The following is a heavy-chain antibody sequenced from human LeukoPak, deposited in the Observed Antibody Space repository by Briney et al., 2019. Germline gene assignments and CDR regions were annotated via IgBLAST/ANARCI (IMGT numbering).Heavy chain of an antibody. CDR1: GGSISSSSYY. V-gene: IGHV4-39*07. CDR2: IYYTGST. D-gene: IGHD1-14*01. Sequence: SETLSLTCTVSGGSISSSSYYWGWIRQPPGTGLEWIGSIYYTGSTYYSPSLKSRVTISLDTSKNQFSLKLTSVTAADTAVYYCARDRAPYGSEPFDPWGQGTLVTVSS. J-gene: IGHJ5*02. CDR3: ARDRAPYGSEPFDP.